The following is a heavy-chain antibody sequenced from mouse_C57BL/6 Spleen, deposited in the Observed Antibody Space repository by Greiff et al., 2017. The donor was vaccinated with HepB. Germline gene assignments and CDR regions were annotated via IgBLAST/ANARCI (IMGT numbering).Heavy chain of an antibody. V-gene: IGHV1-76*01. CDR3: ARNDDGYYAYAMDY. D-gene: IGHD2-3*01. J-gene: IGHJ4*01. CDR2: IYPGSGNT. Sequence: QVQLQQSGAELVRPGASVKLSCKASGYTFTDYYINWVKQRPGQGLEWIARIYPGSGNTYYNEKFKGKATLTAEKSSSTAYMQLSSLTSEDSAVYFCARNDDGYYAYAMDYWGQGTSVTVSS. CDR1: GYTFTDYY.